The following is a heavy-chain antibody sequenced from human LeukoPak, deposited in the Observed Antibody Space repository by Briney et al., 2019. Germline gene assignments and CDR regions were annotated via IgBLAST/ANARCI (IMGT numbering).Heavy chain of an antibody. V-gene: IGHV3-66*01. D-gene: IGHD1-26*01. CDR1: GFTVSSKY. J-gene: IGHJ4*02. CDR3: ARWSPQSYGKYYLDS. Sequence: GGSLRLSCAASGFTVSSKYMSWVRQAPGKGLEWVSVIYSGGSIYYADSVKGRFTISRDNAKNSLYLQMNSLSAEDTAVYYCARWSPQSYGKYYLDSWGQGTLVTVSS. CDR2: IYSGGSI.